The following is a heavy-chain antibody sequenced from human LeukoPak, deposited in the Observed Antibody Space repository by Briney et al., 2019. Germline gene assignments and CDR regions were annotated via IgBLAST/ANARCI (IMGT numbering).Heavy chain of an antibody. J-gene: IGHJ4*02. CDR1: GFNFSTYS. CDR2: ISSSASFI. D-gene: IGHD2-8*02. Sequence: PGGSLRLSCGASGFNFSTYSMKWVRQAPGKGLEWVSSISSSASFIYYADSVKGRFTISRDNAKNSLYLQMNSLRAEDTAIYYCATYRQVLLPFESWGQGTLVTVSS. V-gene: IGHV3-21*04. CDR3: ATYRQVLLPFES.